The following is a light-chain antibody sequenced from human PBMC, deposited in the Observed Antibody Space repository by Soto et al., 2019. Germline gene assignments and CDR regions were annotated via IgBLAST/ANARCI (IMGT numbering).Light chain of an antibody. CDR2: GAS. CDR3: QQRSSAIT. Sequence: IVLTQSPGTLSLSPGERATLSCRAIQSVISTYLAWYQPKPGQPRRXLIHGASNRATGIPDRFSGRGSGTDFTLTISSLEPEDFAVYYCQQRSSAITFGQGTRLEIK. CDR1: QSVISTY. J-gene: IGKJ5*01. V-gene: IGKV3D-20*02.